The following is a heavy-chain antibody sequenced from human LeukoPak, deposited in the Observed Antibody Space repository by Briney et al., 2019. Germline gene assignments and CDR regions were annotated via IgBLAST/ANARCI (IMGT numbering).Heavy chain of an antibody. V-gene: IGHV4-39*07. CDR1: GFTFSIYW. D-gene: IGHD7-27*01. Sequence: GSLRLSCAASGFTFSIYWMSWVRQAPGKGLEWIGSISYSGSTYYNPSLESRVTISVDSSKNQFSLKLISVTAADTAVYHCARINWVRYVDCWGQGTLVTVSS. CDR2: ISYSGST. CDR3: ARINWVRYVDC. J-gene: IGHJ4*02.